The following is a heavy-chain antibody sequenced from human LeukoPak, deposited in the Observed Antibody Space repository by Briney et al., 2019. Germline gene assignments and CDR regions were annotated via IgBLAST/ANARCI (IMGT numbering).Heavy chain of an antibody. CDR3: VRGGGCSGSPMRYGTDV. D-gene: IGHD6-19*01. CDR2: ISGSGTYI. CDR1: EFTFSTLS. Sequence: TGGSLRLSCAASEFTFSTLSMNWVRQAPGKGLKWVSSISGSGTYIYYADPVKGRFTISRDNAKNILFLQMNSLRAEDTAVYYCVRGGGCSGSPMRYGTDVWGQGTTVTVSS. J-gene: IGHJ6*02. V-gene: IGHV3-21*01.